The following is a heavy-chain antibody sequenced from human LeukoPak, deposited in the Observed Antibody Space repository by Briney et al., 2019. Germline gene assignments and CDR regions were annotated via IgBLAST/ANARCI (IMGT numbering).Heavy chain of an antibody. V-gene: IGHV3-23*01. J-gene: IGHJ3*02. CDR2: ISGSGGST. CDR1: GFTFSSYA. Sequence: KSGGSLRLSCAASGFTFSSYAMSWVRQAPGKGLEWVSAISGSGGSTYYADSVKGRFTISRDNSKNTLYLQMNSLRAEDTAVYYCARPFGGITIFGVVTTYAAFDIWGQGTMVTVSS. CDR3: ARPFGGITIFGVVTTYAAFDI. D-gene: IGHD3-3*01.